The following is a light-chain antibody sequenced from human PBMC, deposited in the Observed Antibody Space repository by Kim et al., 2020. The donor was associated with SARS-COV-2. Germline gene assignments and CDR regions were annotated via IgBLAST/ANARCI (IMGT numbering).Light chain of an antibody. CDR1: SSNIGSNY. CDR2: RNN. J-gene: IGLJ3*02. Sequence: VLTQPPSASGTPGQRVTISCSGSSSNIGSNYVYCYQQLPGTAPKLLIYRNNQRPSGVPDRFSGSKSGTSASLAISGLRSEDEADYYCAAWDDSLSGWVFGGGTQLTVL. CDR3: AAWDDSLSGWV. V-gene: IGLV1-47*01.